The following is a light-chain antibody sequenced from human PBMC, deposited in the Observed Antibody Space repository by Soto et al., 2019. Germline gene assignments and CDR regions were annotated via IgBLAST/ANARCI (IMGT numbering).Light chain of an antibody. CDR2: GNS. V-gene: IGLV1-40*01. Sequence: QSVLTQPPSVSGAPGQRVTISCTGSSSNIGAGYDVHWYQQLPGTAPKLLIYGNSNRPSGVPDRFSGSKSGTSASLAITGLQAEDEAGYYCQSYDSSLSGHNYVFGTGTKLTVL. CDR1: SSNIGAGYD. CDR3: QSYDSSLSGHNYV. J-gene: IGLJ1*01.